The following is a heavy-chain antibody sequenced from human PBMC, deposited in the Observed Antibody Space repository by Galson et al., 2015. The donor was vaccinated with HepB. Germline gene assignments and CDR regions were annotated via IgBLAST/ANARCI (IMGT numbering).Heavy chain of an antibody. CDR1: GFIFRHHA. Sequence: SLRLSCAGSGFIFRHHAMAWIRQAPGKGLEWVSGINGRGSTRSYSDAVKGRFSISRDNSKDTVFLQMDNLRAADTDVYYFVKEGSWFGGDWFDPWGQGALVTVS. CDR3: VKEGSWFGGDWFDP. D-gene: IGHD3-16*01. V-gene: IGHV3-23*01. J-gene: IGHJ5*02. CDR2: INGRGSTR.